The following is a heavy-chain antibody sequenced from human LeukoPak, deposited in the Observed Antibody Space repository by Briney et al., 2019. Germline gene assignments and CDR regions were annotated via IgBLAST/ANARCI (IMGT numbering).Heavy chain of an antibody. CDR1: AYTFTGYY. CDR3: ARDQLGYGSGSGMDV. D-gene: IGHD3-10*01. J-gene: IGHJ6*02. Sequence: ASVKVSCKASAYTFTGYYMHWVRQAPGQGLERMGWINVSSGGTNYAQNFQGRVTMTRDKSISTAYMELSRLRSDDTAVYYCARDQLGYGSGSGMDVWGQGTTVTVSS. CDR2: INVSSGGT. V-gene: IGHV1-2*02.